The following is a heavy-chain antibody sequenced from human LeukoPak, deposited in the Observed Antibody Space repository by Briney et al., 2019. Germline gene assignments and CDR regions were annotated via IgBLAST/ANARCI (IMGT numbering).Heavy chain of an antibody. V-gene: IGHV3-7*01. CDR3: ARDSPNYDFWSGYSGY. CDR2: IKQDGSKK. J-gene: IGHJ4*02. D-gene: IGHD3-3*01. Sequence: GGSLRLSCVASGFPFSSYWMTWVRQAPGKGLEWVANIKQDGSKKSYVDSVKGRFTISRDNAKNSLYLQMNSLRAEDTAVYYCARDSPNYDFWSGYSGYWGQGTLVTVSS. CDR1: GFPFSSYW.